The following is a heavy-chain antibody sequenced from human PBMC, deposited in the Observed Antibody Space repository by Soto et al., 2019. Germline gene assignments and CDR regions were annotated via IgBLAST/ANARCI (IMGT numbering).Heavy chain of an antibody. J-gene: IGHJ4*02. D-gene: IGHD2-2*01. CDR1: GFSLGTRLSI. CDR2: GH. Sequence: SGPTLVPPTPAHTLTCAVSGFSLGTRLSIFGWISQPPGEAPEWIALGHQYSPSLQSRLTFTKDTSTNQVVLTMTDMDPADTATDYCTLRDDCSRGPIFWGPGILVTVSS. CDR3: TLRDDCSRGPIF. V-gene: IGHV2-5*01.